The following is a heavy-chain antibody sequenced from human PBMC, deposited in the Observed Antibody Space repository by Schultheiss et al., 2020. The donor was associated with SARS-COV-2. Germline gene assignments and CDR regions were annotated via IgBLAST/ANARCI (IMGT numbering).Heavy chain of an antibody. Sequence: ASVKVSCKASGYTFTSYDINWVRQATGQGLEWMGWMNPNSGGTNYAQKFQGRVTMTRDTSISTAYMELSRLRSDDTAVYFCVKGLALFDYWGQGTLVTVSS. V-gene: IGHV1-2*02. CDR1: GYTFTSYD. CDR2: MNPNSGGT. CDR3: VKGLALFDY. J-gene: IGHJ4*02.